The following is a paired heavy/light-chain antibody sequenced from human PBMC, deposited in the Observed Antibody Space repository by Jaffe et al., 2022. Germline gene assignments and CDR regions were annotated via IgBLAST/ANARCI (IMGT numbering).Light chain of an antibody. J-gene: IGKJ2*01. V-gene: IGKV3-15*01. Sequence: EIVMTQSPATLSVSPGERATLSCRASQSVSSNLAWYQQKPGQAPRLLIYGASTRATGIPARFSGSGSGTEFTLTISSLQSEDFAVYYCQQYNNWPQYTFGQGTKLEIK. CDR3: QQYNNWPQYT. CDR2: GAS. CDR1: QSVSSN.
Heavy chain of an antibody. Sequence: QVQLVESGGGLVKPGGSLRLSCAASGFTFSDYYMSWIRQAPGKGLEWVSYISSSGSTIYYADSVKGRFTISRDNAKNSLYLQMNSLRAEDTAVYYCAREARWYCTGGVCPFDYWGQGTLVTVSS. CDR3: AREARWYCTGGVCPFDY. D-gene: IGHD2-8*02. J-gene: IGHJ4*02. CDR2: ISSSGSTI. CDR1: GFTFSDYY. V-gene: IGHV3-11*01.